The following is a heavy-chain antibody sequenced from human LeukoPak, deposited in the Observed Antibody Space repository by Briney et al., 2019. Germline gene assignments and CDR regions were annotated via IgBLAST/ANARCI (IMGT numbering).Heavy chain of an antibody. D-gene: IGHD6-6*01. CDR1: GYTFTGYY. J-gene: IGHJ4*02. CDR2: INPNSGGT. CDR3: ARERIAARSSADY. V-gene: IGHV1-2*06. Sequence: ASVKVSCKASGYTFTGYYMHWVRQAPGQGLEWMGRINPNSGGTNYAQKFQGRVTMTRDTSISTAYMELSRLRSDDTAVYYCARERIAARSSADYWGQGTLVTVSS.